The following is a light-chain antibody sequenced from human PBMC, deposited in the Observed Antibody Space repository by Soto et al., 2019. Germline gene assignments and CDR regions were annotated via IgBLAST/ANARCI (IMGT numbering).Light chain of an antibody. CDR3: QQFSLYWA. J-gene: IGKJ1*01. CDR1: QDINRW. V-gene: IGKV1-5*01. Sequence: DIQMTQSPSTLSASLVDRVTITFRASQDINRWLAWYQQKPGKAPKILIYNADTLESGVPSRFSGSGYGTEFILTISSLQPDDFATYYCQQFSLYWAFGQGTKVDIK. CDR2: NAD.